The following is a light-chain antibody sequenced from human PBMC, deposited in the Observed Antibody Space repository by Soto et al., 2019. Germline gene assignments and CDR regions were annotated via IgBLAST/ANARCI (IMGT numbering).Light chain of an antibody. CDR3: STRDDSLSSVL. J-gene: IGLJ2*01. CDR2: END. CDR1: SSTIGSNN. V-gene: IGLV1-47*01. Sequence: QSVLTQPPSASGTPGQRVTVSCSGSSSTIGSNNVAWYKKLAGSAPKLLIYENDQRPSGVPDRFSGSKSGTSASLAISGLRPEDEATYYCSTRDDSLSSVLFGGGTQLTVL.